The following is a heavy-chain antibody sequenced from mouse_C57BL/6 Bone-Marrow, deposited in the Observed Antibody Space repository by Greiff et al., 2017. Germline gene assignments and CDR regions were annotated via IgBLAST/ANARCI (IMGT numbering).Heavy chain of an antibody. CDR3: TTGMVDV. Sequence: VQLKESGAELVRPGASVKLSCTASGFNIKDDYMHWVKQRPEQGLEWIGGIDPENGDTEYASKFQGKATITADTSSNTAYLQLSSLTSEDTAVYYCTTGMVDVWGRGTAVTVSS. CDR1: GFNIKDDY. D-gene: IGHD2-3*01. CDR2: IDPENGDT. V-gene: IGHV14-4*01. J-gene: IGHJ1*03.